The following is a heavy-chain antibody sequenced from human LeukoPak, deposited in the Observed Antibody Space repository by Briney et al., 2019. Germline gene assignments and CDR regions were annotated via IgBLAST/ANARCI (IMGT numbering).Heavy chain of an antibody. D-gene: IGHD3-10*01. CDR1: GGSFSGYY. CDR3: AREVVVYYGSGSYQDY. J-gene: IGHJ4*02. CDR2: IYYSWST. Sequence: SETLSLTCAVYGGSFSGYYWGWIRQPPGKGREGLGSIYYSWSTYYNPSLKSRVTISVDTSKNQFSLKLSSVTAADTAVYYCAREVVVYYGSGSYQDYWGQGTLVTVSS. V-gene: IGHV4-34*01.